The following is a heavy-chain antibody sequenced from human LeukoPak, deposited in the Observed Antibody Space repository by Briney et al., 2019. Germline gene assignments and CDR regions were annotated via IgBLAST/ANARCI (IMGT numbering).Heavy chain of an antibody. J-gene: IGHJ4*02. CDR2: VFTSGST. CDR3: ARDNWNEVDY. Sequence: PSETLSLTCTVSGGSISSGSYYWSWIRQPAGKGLQWIGRVFTSGSTTYNPSLQSRVTISLNTASNQLSLKLSSATAADTAVYYCARDNWNEVDYWGQGTLVTVSS. D-gene: IGHD1-20*01. V-gene: IGHV4-61*02. CDR1: GGSISSGSYY.